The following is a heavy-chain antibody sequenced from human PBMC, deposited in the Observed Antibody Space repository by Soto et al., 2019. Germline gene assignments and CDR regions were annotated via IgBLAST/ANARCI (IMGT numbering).Heavy chain of an antibody. CDR3: ARGCGYSYGYSDY. CDR1: GGSFSGYC. CDR2: INHSGST. D-gene: IGHD5-18*01. J-gene: IGHJ4*02. Sequence: ALEILSLTCDVYGGSFSGYCWSWISQPPGKGLEWIGEINHSGSTNYNPSLKSRVTISVDTSKNQFSLKLSSVTAADTAVYYCARGCGYSYGYSDYWGQGTLVTVSS. V-gene: IGHV4-34*01.